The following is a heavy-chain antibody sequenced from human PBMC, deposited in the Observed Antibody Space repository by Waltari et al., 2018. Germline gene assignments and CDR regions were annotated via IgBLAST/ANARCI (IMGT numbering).Heavy chain of an antibody. CDR2: SRYDGSTR. CDR1: GFIFSKYD. CDR3: AKDRSSDFYYGMDV. J-gene: IGHJ6*02. D-gene: IGHD3-10*01. V-gene: IGHV3-33*06. Sequence: QEHLLQSGGGVVHPGGSLRLSCEASGFIFSKYDMNWVRQAPGKGREWVAGSRYDGSTRYYADSVKGRFTISRDNSKNTLHLQMNSLRAEDTALYYCAKDRSSDFYYGMDVWGQGTTVTVSS.